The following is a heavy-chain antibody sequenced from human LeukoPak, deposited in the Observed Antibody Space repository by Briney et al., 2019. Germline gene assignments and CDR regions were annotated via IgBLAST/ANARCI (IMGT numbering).Heavy chain of an antibody. Sequence: GGSLRLSCAASGLTISSYSMNWVRQAPGKGLEWVSVIYSGGSTYHADSVKGRFTISRDNSKNTLYLQMNSLRVEDTAVYYCARRRDGYISYFDYWGQGTLVTVSS. CDR3: ARRRDGYISYFDY. D-gene: IGHD5-24*01. J-gene: IGHJ4*02. V-gene: IGHV3-66*01. CDR1: GLTISSYS. CDR2: IYSGGST.